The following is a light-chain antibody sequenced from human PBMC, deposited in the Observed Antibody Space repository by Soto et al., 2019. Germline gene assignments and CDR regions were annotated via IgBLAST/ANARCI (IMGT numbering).Light chain of an antibody. Sequence: EIVLTQSPGTLSLSPGERATLSCRASQSVTSSYLAWYQEKPGQAPRLLIYGASSRATGIPDRFSGSGSGTDFTLTISRLEPEDFAVYYCQHNCSSPPTWTFGQGTKVEIK. V-gene: IGKV3-20*01. J-gene: IGKJ1*01. CDR2: GAS. CDR3: QHNCSSPPTWT. CDR1: QSVTSSY.